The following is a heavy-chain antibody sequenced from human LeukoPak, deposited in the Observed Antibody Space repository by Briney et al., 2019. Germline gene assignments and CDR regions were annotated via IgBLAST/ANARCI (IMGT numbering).Heavy chain of an antibody. CDR3: TRGDYNPYLDY. J-gene: IGHJ4*02. V-gene: IGHV3-49*04. CDR2: ISSNTYSGTT. D-gene: IGHD4-11*01. Sequence: GRSLRLSCTASGFIFADYAMSWVRQAPGKGLEWVRCISSNTYSGTTAYSAYVKGRFTISSDDSKTTADLQSNSPKTTDTATNYSTRGDYNPYLDYWGQGTVVSVS. CDR1: GFIFADYA.